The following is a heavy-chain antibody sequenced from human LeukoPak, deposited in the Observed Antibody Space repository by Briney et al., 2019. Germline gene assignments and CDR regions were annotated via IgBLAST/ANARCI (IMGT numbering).Heavy chain of an antibody. CDR2: INSDWSST. CDR3: ARGYFYYYMDV. Sequence: GGSLRLSCAASGFTFSGYWMHWVRQAPGRGLVWVSRINSDWSSTIYADSVKGRLTISRDNAKNTLYLQMNSLRAEDTAVYYCARGYFYYYMDVWGKGTTVTVSS. CDR1: GFTFSGYW. V-gene: IGHV3-74*01. J-gene: IGHJ6*03.